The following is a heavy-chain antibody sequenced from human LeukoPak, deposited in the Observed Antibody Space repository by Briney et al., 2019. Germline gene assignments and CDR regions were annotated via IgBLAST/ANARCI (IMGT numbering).Heavy chain of an antibody. CDR2: IYPGDSDT. J-gene: IGHJ4*02. CDR1: GYSFTSYW. Sequence: RGESLKISCKGSGYSFTSYWIGWVRQMPGKGLEWMGIIYPGDSDTRYSPSLQGQVTISADKSISTAYLQWSSLKASDTAMYYCARLLAAAGLYYFDYWGQGTLVTVSS. CDR3: ARLLAAAGLYYFDY. D-gene: IGHD6-13*01. V-gene: IGHV5-51*01.